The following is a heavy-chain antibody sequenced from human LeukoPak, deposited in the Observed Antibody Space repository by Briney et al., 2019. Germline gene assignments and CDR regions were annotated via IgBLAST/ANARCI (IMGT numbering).Heavy chain of an antibody. Sequence: GGSLRLSCAASGFTFSSYAMSWVRQAPWKGLEWVSAISGSGGSTYYADSVNGRFTISRDNSKNALYLQMNSLRAEDTAVYYCATRVYCGGDCYSSHGMDVWGPGTTVTVSS. V-gene: IGHV3-23*01. D-gene: IGHD2-21*02. CDR2: ISGSGGST. J-gene: IGHJ6*02. CDR1: GFTFSSYA. CDR3: ATRVYCGGDCYSSHGMDV.